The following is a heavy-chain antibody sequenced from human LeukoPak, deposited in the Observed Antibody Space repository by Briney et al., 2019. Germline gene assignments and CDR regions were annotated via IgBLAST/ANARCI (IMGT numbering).Heavy chain of an antibody. CDR3: ASGRLNYQRGGY. CDR2: INTDGSST. V-gene: IGHV3-74*01. Sequence: GGSLRLSCAASGFTFSSYWMHWVRQAPGKGLVWVSRINTDGSSTSYADSVKGRFTISRDNAKNTLYLQMNSLRAEDTAVYYCASGRLNYQRGGYWGQGTLVTVSS. J-gene: IGHJ4*02. D-gene: IGHD6-25*01. CDR1: GFTFSSYW.